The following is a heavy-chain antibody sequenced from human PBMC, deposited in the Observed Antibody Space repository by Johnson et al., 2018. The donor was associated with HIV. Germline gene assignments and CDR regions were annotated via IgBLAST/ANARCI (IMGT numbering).Heavy chain of an antibody. CDR1: GFTFDDYA. J-gene: IGHJ3*02. Sequence: EVQLVESGGGLVQPGRSLRLSCAASGFTFDDYAMHWVRQAPGKGLEWVSGISWNSGSIGYADSVKGRFTISRDNAKNSLYLQMNSLRAEDTALYYCAKVQLVRTFDAFDIWGQGTMVTVSS. V-gene: IGHV3-9*01. D-gene: IGHD6-13*01. CDR2: ISWNSGSI. CDR3: AKVQLVRTFDAFDI.